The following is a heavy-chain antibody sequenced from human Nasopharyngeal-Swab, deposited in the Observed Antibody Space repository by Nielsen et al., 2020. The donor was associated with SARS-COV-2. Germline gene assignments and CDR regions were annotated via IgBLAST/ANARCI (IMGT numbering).Heavy chain of an antibody. CDR1: GFTFSSYD. J-gene: IGHJ3*02. D-gene: IGHD6-19*01. CDR3: ARRGQWLVTGGAFDI. V-gene: IGHV3-13*01. Sequence: GESLKISCAASGFTFSSYDMHWVRQATGKGLEWVSAIGTAGDTYYPGSVKGRFTISRENAKNSLYLQMNSLRAGDTAVYYCARRGQWLVTGGAFDIWGQGTMVTVSP. CDR2: IGTAGDT.